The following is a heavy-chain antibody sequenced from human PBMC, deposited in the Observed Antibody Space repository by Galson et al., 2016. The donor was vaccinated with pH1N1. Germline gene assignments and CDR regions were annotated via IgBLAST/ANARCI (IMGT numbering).Heavy chain of an antibody. CDR3: ARDALDYYYSSGYYFDY. CDR1: GFTFSSNW. Sequence: SLRLSCAASGFTFSSNWMSWVRQAPGKGLEWVASINQHGSEKYSVASVKGRFPITRDNAKNSLYLQMTSLRAEDTAVYYCARDALDYYYSSGYYFDYWGQGTLVTVSS. J-gene: IGHJ4*02. V-gene: IGHV3-7*01. D-gene: IGHD3-22*01. CDR2: INQHGSEK.